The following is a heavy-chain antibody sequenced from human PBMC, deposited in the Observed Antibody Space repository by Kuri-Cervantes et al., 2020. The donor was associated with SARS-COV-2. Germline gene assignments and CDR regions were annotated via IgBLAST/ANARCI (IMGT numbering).Heavy chain of an antibody. J-gene: IGHJ6*02. V-gene: IGHV3-33*08. D-gene: IGHD2-15*01. CDR3: ARSSGQXXYYYGMDV. Sequence: AXGXTXSXYXMHWVRQXPGKGLEWVXVIWXXXSNKYYADSXKGRFTXSRDNSXNTLYLQXXXLXAXDTAXXXCARSSGQXXYYYGMDVWGQGTTVTVSS. CDR2: IWXXXSNK. CDR1: GXTXSXYX.